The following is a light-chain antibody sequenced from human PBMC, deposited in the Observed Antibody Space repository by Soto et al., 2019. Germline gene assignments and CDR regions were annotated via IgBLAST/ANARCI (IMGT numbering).Light chain of an antibody. CDR2: SDN. CDR3: AAWDVSLEV. CDR1: SSNIGTNT. J-gene: IGLJ2*01. Sequence: QSVLTQPPSASGTPGQRVTISCSGSSSNIGTNTVIWYQQLPGAAPRLLIYSDNQRPSGVPDRFSGSKSSTSASLAISGLQSEDEADYYCAAWDVSLEVFGGGTKLTVL. V-gene: IGLV1-44*01.